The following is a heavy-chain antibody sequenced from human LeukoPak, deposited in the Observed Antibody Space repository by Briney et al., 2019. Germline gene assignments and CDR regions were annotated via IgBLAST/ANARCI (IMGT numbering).Heavy chain of an antibody. CDR2: ISGSGGST. CDR3: AELGITMIGGV. V-gene: IGHV3-23*01. J-gene: IGHJ6*04. D-gene: IGHD3-10*02. CDR1: GFTFSNYA. Sequence: LTGGSLRLSCSASGFTFSNYAMNWVRQAPGKGLEWVSVISGSGGSTSYADSVKGRFAISRDNAKNSLYLQMNSLRAEDTAVYYCAELGITMIGGVWGKGTTVTISS.